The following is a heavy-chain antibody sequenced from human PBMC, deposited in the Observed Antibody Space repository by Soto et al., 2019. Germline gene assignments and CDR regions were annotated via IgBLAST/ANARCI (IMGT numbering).Heavy chain of an antibody. CDR2: IYYSGST. V-gene: IGHV4-61*05. CDR1: GGSISSSSYY. Sequence: SETLSLTCTVSGGSISSSSYYWGWIRQPPGKGLEWIGYIYYSGSTNYNPSLKSRVTISVDTSKNQFSLKLSSVTAADTAVYYCARMYKYSSSINWFDPWGQGTLVTVSS. D-gene: IGHD6-6*01. CDR3: ARMYKYSSSINWFDP. J-gene: IGHJ5*02.